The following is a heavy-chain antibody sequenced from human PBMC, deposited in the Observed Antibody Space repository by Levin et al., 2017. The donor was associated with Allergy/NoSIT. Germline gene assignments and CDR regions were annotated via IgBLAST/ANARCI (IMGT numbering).Heavy chain of an antibody. D-gene: IGHD6-19*01. CDR3: ARATGNGWYEFDY. J-gene: IGHJ4*02. V-gene: IGHV1-2*06. CDR2: IRPNSSYK. CDR1: GYSFTGHF. Sequence: PQASVKVSCKASGYSFTGHFIHWVRQAPGHGLEWMGRIRPNSSYKNHAQKFQGRVTMTGDTSISTAYMELTGLTSDDTAVYYCARATGNGWYEFDYWGQGTLVTVSS.